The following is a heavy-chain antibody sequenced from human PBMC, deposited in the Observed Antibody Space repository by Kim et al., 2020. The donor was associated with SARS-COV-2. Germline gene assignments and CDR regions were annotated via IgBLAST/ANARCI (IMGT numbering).Heavy chain of an antibody. V-gene: IGHV3-48*03. D-gene: IGHD6-19*01. Sequence: VKGRLTISRDNARNSLYLQMNSLRAEDTAVYYCARIEAGTYGYTFGSFFDYWGQGALVTVSS. CDR3: ARIEAGTYGYTFGSFFDY. J-gene: IGHJ4*02.